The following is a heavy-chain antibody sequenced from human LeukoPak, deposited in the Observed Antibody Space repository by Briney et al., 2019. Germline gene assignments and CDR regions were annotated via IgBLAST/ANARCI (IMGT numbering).Heavy chain of an antibody. D-gene: IGHD3-22*01. CDR3: ARGDSSRGDAFDI. CDR2: INHSGST. Sequence: PSETLSLTCAVSSGSISSSSYYWGWIRQPPGKGLEWIGEINHSGSTNYNPSLKSRVTISVDTSKNQFSLKLSSVTAADTAVYYCARGDSSRGDAFDIWGQGTMVTVSS. V-gene: IGHV4-39*07. J-gene: IGHJ3*02. CDR1: SGSISSSSYY.